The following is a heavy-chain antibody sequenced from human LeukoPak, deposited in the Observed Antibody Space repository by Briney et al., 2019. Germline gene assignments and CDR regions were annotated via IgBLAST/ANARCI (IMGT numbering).Heavy chain of an antibody. CDR3: ARDLGYYDSSGYYYFDY. CDR2: IRSDGST. V-gene: IGHV3-53*01. D-gene: IGHD3-22*01. J-gene: IGHJ4*02. CDR1: GFTVSSNY. Sequence: GGSLRLSCTASGFTVSSNYMSWVRQAPGKGLEWVSVIRSDGSTNHADSVKGRFTISRDNSKNTLYLQMNSLRAEDTAVYYCARDLGYYDSSGYYYFDYWGQGTLVTVSS.